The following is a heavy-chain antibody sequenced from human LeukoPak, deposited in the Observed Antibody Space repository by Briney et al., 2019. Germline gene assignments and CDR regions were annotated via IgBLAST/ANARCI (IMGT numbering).Heavy chain of an antibody. CDR1: GGSISSGSYY. Sequence: SQTLSLTCTVSGGSISSGSYYWSWLRQPAGTGLEWIGRIYTSGSTNYNPSLQSRVTISVDTSKNQFSLKLSSVTAADTAVYYCARGMENSSGWYAHFDYWGQGTLVTVSS. CDR2: IYTSGST. D-gene: IGHD6-19*01. V-gene: IGHV4-61*02. CDR3: ARGMENSSGWYAHFDY. J-gene: IGHJ4*02.